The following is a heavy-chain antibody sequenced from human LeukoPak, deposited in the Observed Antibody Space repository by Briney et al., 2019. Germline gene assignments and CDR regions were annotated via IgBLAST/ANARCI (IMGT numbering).Heavy chain of an antibody. CDR1: GFTFSSYA. CDR3: ARGLGIAVAEGAFDI. Sequence: PGGSLRLSCAASGFTFSSYAMHWVRQAPGQGLEWMGWINPNSGGTNYAQKFQGRVTMTRDTSISTAYMELSRLRSDDTAVYYCARGLGIAVAEGAFDIWGQGTMVTVSS. V-gene: IGHV1-2*02. CDR2: INPNSGGT. D-gene: IGHD6-19*01. J-gene: IGHJ3*02.